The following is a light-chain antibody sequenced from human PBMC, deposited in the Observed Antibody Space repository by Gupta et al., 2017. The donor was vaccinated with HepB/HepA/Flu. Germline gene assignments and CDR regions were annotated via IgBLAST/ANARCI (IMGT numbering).Light chain of an antibody. Sequence: EIVLTQSPATLSLSPGERATLSCRASQSISSYLAWYQQKPGQAPGLLIYDASNRATGIPARFSGSGSGTDFTLTISSLEPEDFAVYYCQQRSSWPLTFGHGTKVDIK. CDR2: DAS. CDR3: QQRSSWPLT. V-gene: IGKV3-11*01. J-gene: IGKJ3*01. CDR1: QSISSY.